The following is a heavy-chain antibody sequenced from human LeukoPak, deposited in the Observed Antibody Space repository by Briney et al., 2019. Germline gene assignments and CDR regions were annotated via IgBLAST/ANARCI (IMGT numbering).Heavy chain of an antibody. CDR1: GFTLSTNA. Sequence: SGGSLRLSCLTSGFTLSTNAMSWVRQAPGKGLEWISGISGSGASTYYADSVKGRFTISRDDSRNTLYLQMNSLRGDDTAVYYCAKDVGKWESLHFFDYWGPGTLVTVSS. CDR3: AKDVGKWESLHFFDY. V-gene: IGHV3-23*01. D-gene: IGHD1-26*01. J-gene: IGHJ4*02. CDR2: ISGSGAST.